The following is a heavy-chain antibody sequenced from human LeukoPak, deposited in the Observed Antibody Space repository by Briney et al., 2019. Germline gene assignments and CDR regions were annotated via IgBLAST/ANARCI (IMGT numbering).Heavy chain of an antibody. D-gene: IGHD1-1*01. J-gene: IGHJ4*02. CDR3: ARTGNPATGDY. CDR2: IYSGGHT. CDR1: GLTFSSNY. V-gene: IGHV3-53*01. Sequence: GGSLRLSCAASGLTFSSNYMSWVRQAPGKGLEWVSVIYSGGHTYYVDSVKGRFTISRDNSKNTLYLQMNTLRAEDTAVYYCARTGNPATGDYWGQGTLVTVSS.